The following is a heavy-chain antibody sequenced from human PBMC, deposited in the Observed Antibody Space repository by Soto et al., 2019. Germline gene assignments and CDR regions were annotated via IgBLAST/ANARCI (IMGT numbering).Heavy chain of an antibody. V-gene: IGHV1-2*02. D-gene: IGHD2-15*01. CDR1: GYTFTSRY. CDR2: INPNSGGT. Sequence: GASVKVSCKASGYTFTSRYMHWVRQAPGQGLEWMGWINPNSGGTNYAQKFQGRVTMTRDTSISTAYMELSRLRSDDTAVYYCARWRAVGGMDVWGQRTTVTVSS. J-gene: IGHJ6*02. CDR3: ARWRAVGGMDV.